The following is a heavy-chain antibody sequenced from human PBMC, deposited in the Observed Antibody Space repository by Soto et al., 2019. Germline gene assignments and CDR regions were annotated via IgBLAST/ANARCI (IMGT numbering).Heavy chain of an antibody. CDR3: AYRLRGYSYGFDY. V-gene: IGHV4-31*03. CDR1: GGSISSGGYY. J-gene: IGHJ4*02. D-gene: IGHD5-18*01. CDR2: IYYSGST. Sequence: SETLSLTCTVSGGSISSGGYYWSWIRQHPGKGLEWIGYIYYSGSTYYNPSLKSRVTISVDTSKNQFSLKLSSVTAADTAVYYCAYRLRGYSYGFDYWGQGTLVTVSS.